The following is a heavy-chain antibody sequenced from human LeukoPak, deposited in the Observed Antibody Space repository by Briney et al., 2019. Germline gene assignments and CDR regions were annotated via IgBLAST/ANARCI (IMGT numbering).Heavy chain of an antibody. J-gene: IGHJ4*02. CDR2: INGDGSDT. CDR1: GFTFSIYW. CDR3: ARPSHDTSGYYFGF. D-gene: IGHD3-22*01. Sequence: GGSLRLSCAASGFTFSIYWMHWVRQAPGKGLVWVSHINGDGSDTTYADSVKGRFSISRDNAKNTLYLQMNSLRAEDTAVYYCARPSHDTSGYYFGFWGLGAPVTVSS. V-gene: IGHV3-74*03.